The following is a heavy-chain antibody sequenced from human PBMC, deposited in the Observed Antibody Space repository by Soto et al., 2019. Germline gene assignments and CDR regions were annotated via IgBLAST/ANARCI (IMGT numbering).Heavy chain of an antibody. CDR3: ARAPVGMDSINFFDH. CDR2: IYNGGRT. CDR1: GDSISSDGYH. V-gene: IGHV4-30-4*01. J-gene: IGHJ4*02. D-gene: IGHD2-8*01. Sequence: PSETLSLTCTVSGDSISSDGYHWSWIRQSPGKGLEWIGYIYNGGRTFYRPSLESRINMSLDATKNSYSLRLTSVTAADTAVYYCARAPVGMDSINFFDHWGQGIPVTVSS.